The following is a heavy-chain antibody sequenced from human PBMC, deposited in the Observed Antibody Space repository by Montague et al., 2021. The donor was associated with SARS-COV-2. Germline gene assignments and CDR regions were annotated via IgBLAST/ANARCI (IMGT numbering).Heavy chain of an antibody. CDR1: GDSISSGYFY. CDR2: IHYSGXT. J-gene: IGHJ4*02. V-gene: IGHV4-39*01. Sequence: SETLSLTCTVSGDSISSGYFYWGWIRQPPGKGLEWIGTIHYSGXTXYXXXXKXRVTMSVDTSRNQFSLKLRSVTAADTAIYYCARHLAISGPAAVSDYWGQGTLVTVSS. D-gene: IGHD2-2*01. CDR3: ARHLAISGPAAVSDY.